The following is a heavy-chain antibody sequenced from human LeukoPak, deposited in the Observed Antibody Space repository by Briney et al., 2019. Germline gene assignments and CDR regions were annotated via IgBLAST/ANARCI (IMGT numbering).Heavy chain of an antibody. CDR1: GFTFNTYG. D-gene: IGHD1-14*01. V-gene: IGHV3-30*18. J-gene: IGHJ5*02. Sequence: GGSLRLSCAASGFTFNTYGMHWVRQAPGKGLEWVAVISYDGGVKYYADSVKGRFTISRDNSKNTLYLQMNSLRAEDTAVYYCAKDSGIRWGNWFDPWGQGTLVTVSS. CDR3: AKDSGIRWGNWFDP. CDR2: ISYDGGVK.